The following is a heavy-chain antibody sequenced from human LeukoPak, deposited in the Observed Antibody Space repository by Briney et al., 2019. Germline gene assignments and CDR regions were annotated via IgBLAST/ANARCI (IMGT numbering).Heavy chain of an antibody. D-gene: IGHD1-26*01. V-gene: IGHV3-73*01. Sequence: PGGSLRLSCAASGFTFSGSAIHWVRQSSGKGLEWVGQIDKKDKGYATATAYAASVKGRFTISRDDSINTAYLQMKSLKTEDTALYYCTRDNGTYNWFDPWGQGTLVTVSS. CDR3: TRDNGTYNWFDP. J-gene: IGHJ5*02. CDR1: GFTFSGSA. CDR2: IDKKDKGYATAT.